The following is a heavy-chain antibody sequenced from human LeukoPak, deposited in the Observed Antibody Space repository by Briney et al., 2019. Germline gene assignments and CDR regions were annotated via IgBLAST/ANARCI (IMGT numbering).Heavy chain of an antibody. CDR3: ARDRATMVRGAPGY. J-gene: IGHJ4*02. V-gene: IGHV1-18*01. CDR2: ISAYNGNT. Sequence: AASVKVSCKASGYTFTSYGISWVRQAPGQGLEWMGWISAYNGNTNYAQKLQGRVTMTTDTSTSTAYMELRSLRSDDTAVYYCARDRATMVRGAPGYWGQGTLVTVSS. CDR1: GYTFTSYG. D-gene: IGHD3-10*01.